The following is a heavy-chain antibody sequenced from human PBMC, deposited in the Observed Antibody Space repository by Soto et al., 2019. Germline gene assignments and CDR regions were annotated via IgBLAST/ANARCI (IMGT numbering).Heavy chain of an antibody. V-gene: IGHV1-69*13. J-gene: IGHJ4*02. CDR3: ARGDTMAAGFDY. D-gene: IGHD3-10*01. Sequence: SVKGSCKASGGTFSSYAISWVRQAPGQGLEWMGGIIPIFGTANYAQKFQGRVTITADESTSTAYMELSSLRSEDTAVYYCARGDTMAAGFDYWGQGTLVTVSS. CDR1: GGTFSSYA. CDR2: IIPIFGTA.